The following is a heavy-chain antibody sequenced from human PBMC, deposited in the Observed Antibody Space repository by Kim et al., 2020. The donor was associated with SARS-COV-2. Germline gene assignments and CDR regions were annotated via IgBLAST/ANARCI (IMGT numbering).Heavy chain of an antibody. V-gene: IGHV3-33*01. D-gene: IGHD6-13*01. J-gene: IGHJ4*02. CDR1: GFTFSSYG. Sequence: GGSLRLSCAASGFTFSSYGIHWVRQAPGKGLEWVAVIWYDGSYKYSADSVKGRFTISRDNSKNTLYLQMNSLRAEDTAVYYCARGEQQLVPGEEMATIRSLDYWGQGTLVTVSS. CDR2: IWYDGSYK. CDR3: ARGEQQLVPGEEMATIRSLDY.